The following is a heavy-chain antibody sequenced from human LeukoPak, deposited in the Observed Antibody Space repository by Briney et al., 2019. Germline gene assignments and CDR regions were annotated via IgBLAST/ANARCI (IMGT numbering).Heavy chain of an antibody. CDR2: ISAYNGNT. CDR1: GYIFTSYG. Sequence: ASVKVSCKASGYIFTSYGISWVRQAPGQGLEWMGWISAYNGNTNHAQNFQGRVTVTTETSTSTAYMELRSLRSDDTAVYYCARDRGTYYDFWSGYHYWGQGILVTVSS. J-gene: IGHJ4*02. CDR3: ARDRGTYYDFWSGYHY. D-gene: IGHD3-3*01. V-gene: IGHV1-18*01.